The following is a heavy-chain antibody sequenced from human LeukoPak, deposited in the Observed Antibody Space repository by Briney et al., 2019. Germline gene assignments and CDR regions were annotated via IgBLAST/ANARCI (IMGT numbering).Heavy chain of an antibody. J-gene: IGHJ4*02. CDR3: ARTPPTAGLTTIGVGSDY. CDR2: ISGSSETI. Sequence: GGSLRLSCAASGFTFSTYSMNWVRQAPGKGLEWVSYISGSSETIYYADSVKGRFTISRDNAKNSLYLQMDSLRDEDTAVYYCARTPPTAGLTTIGVGSDYWGQGTLVTVSS. V-gene: IGHV3-48*02. CDR1: GFTFSTYS. D-gene: IGHD4-11*01.